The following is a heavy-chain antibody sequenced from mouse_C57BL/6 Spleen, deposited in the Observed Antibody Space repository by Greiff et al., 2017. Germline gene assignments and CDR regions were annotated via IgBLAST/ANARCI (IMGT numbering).Heavy chain of an antibody. CDR2: IRLKSDNYAT. J-gene: IGHJ1*03. V-gene: IGHV6-3*01. CDR1: GFTFSNYW. D-gene: IGHD2-1*01. Sequence: EVKLMESGGGLVQPGGSMKLSCVASGFTFSNYWMNWVRQSPEKGLEWVAQIRLKSDNYATHYAESVKGRFTISRDDSKSSVYLQMNNLRAEDTGIYYCTRYGNYAWYFDVWGTGTTVTVSS. CDR3: TRYGNYAWYFDV.